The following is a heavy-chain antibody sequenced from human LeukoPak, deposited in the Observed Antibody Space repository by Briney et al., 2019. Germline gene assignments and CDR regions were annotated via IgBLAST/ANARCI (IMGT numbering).Heavy chain of an antibody. CDR3: ARVAAGTYWFDP. Sequence: GGSLRLSCAASGFSYSSYGFHWVRQAPGKGLEWVAIIWYDGNNKYYADSVKGRFTISRDNSKNTLYLQMNSLRAEDTALYYCARVAAGTYWFDPWGQGTLVTVSS. V-gene: IGHV3-33*01. CDR1: GFSYSSYG. J-gene: IGHJ5*02. D-gene: IGHD6-13*01. CDR2: IWYDGNNK.